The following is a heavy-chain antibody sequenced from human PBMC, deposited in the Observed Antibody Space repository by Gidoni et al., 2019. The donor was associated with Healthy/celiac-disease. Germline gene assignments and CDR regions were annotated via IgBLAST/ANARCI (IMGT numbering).Heavy chain of an antibody. J-gene: IGHJ6*04. V-gene: IGHV3-73*02. CDR3: TRQEDIVVVPAALDLDV. CDR1: GFTFSGSA. D-gene: IGHD2-2*01. CDR2: IRSKANSYAT. Sequence: EVQLVESGGGLVQPGGSLKLSCAASGFTFSGSAMHWVRQASGKGLEWVGRIRSKANSYATAYAASVKGRFTISRDNSKNTAYLQMNSLKTEDTAVYYCTRQEDIVVVPAALDLDVWGKGTTVTVSS.